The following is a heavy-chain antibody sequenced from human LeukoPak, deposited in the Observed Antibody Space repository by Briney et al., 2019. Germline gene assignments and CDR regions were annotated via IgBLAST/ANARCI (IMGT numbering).Heavy chain of an antibody. D-gene: IGHD4-11*01. CDR3: AKDSGNYVAFDI. CDR2: ISWNSGSI. Sequence: GGSLRLSCAASGFTFSNYAMTWVRQAPGTGLEWVSGISWNSGSIGYADSVKGRFTISRDNAKNSLYLQMNSLRAEDMALYYCAKDSGNYVAFDIWGQGTMVTVSS. J-gene: IGHJ3*02. CDR1: GFTFSNYA. V-gene: IGHV3-9*03.